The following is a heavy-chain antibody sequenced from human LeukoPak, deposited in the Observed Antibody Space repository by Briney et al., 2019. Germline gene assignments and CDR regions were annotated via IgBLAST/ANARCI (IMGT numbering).Heavy chain of an antibody. V-gene: IGHV4-34*01. CDR2: INHSGST. J-gene: IGHJ4*02. Sequence: PSETLSLTCAVYGGSFSGYYWSWIRQPPGKGLEWIGEINHSGSTNYNPSLKSRVTISVDTSKNQFSLKLSSVTAADTAVYYCARVRGDGYNPSYWGQGTLVTVSS. CDR1: GGSFSGYY. CDR3: ARVRGDGYNPSY. D-gene: IGHD5-24*01.